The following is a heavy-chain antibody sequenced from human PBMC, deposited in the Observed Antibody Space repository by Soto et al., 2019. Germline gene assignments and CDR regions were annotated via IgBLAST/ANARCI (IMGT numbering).Heavy chain of an antibody. CDR1: GGSFSGYY. D-gene: IGHD3-22*01. CDR3: ARGPNYDSSGYYYVPYYYGMDV. Sequence: SETLSLTCAVYGGSFSGYYWSWIRQPPGKGLEWIGEINHSGSTNYNPSLKSRVTISVDTSKNQFSLKLSSVTAADTAVYYCARGPNYDSSGYYYVPYYYGMDVWGQGTTVTVSS. V-gene: IGHV4-34*01. CDR2: INHSGST. J-gene: IGHJ6*02.